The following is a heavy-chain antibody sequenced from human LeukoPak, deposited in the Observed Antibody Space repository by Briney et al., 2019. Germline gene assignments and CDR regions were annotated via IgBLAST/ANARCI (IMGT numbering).Heavy chain of an antibody. V-gene: IGHV3-48*03. D-gene: IGHD3-10*01. CDR3: ARDKQKSLFQFQIIPFDY. CDR2: ISSSGSTI. CDR1: GFTFSSYE. J-gene: IGHJ4*02. Sequence: GGSLRLSCAVSGFTFSSYEMNWVRQAPGKGLEWVSYISSSGSTIYYADSVKGRFTISRDNARNSLYLQMNSLRDEDTAVYYCARDKQKSLFQFQIIPFDYWGQGTLVTVSS.